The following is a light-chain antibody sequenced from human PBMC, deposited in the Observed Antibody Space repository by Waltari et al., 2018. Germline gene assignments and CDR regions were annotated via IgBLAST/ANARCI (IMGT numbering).Light chain of an antibody. CDR3: SSYTSSSTFGV. CDR2: DVS. J-gene: IGLJ1*01. V-gene: IGLV2-14*03. CDR1: TSDVGVYNY. Sequence: QSALTQPASVSGSPGQSITISCTGTTSDVGVYNYVSWYQQHPGKAPKLMIYDVSKRPSGGSNRFSGSKSGNTASLTISGLQAEDEADYYCSSYTSSSTFGVFGTGTKVTVL.